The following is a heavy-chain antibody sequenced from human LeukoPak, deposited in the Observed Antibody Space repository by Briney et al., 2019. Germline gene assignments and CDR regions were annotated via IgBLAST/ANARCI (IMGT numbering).Heavy chain of an antibody. CDR2: ISDRGDRQ. V-gene: IGHV3-23*01. J-gene: IGHJ4*02. Sequence: GGSLRLSCAASGFTFTNYAMSWVRQAPGKGLEWVSAISDRGDRQYYADSVKGRFTISRDNSMNTLRLQMNSLSVEDTAVYYCVVYTGGYRSQFWGQGTLVTVSP. CDR1: GFTFTNYA. D-gene: IGHD5-24*01. CDR3: VVYTGGYRSQF.